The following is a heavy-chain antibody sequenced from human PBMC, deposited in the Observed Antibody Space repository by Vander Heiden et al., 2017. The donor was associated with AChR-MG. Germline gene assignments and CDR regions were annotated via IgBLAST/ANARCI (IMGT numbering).Heavy chain of an antibody. Sequence: EVQLVESGGGLVKPGGSLRLYCAASGFTFRSFAMNWVRRVPGKGLEWVSSISSSSSYIYYADSVKGRFTISRDNAKNSLYLQMNSLRAEDTAVYYCARVPYSGYDVYYYYYGMDVWGQGTTVTVSS. CDR2: ISSSSSYI. D-gene: IGHD5-12*01. CDR1: GFTFRSFA. CDR3: ARVPYSGYDVYYYYYGMDV. J-gene: IGHJ6*02. V-gene: IGHV3-21*01.